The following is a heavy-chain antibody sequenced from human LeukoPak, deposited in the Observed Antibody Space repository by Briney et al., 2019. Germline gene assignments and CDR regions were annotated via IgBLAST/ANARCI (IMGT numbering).Heavy chain of an antibody. D-gene: IGHD3-16*02. CDR2: ISGSGEST. Sequence: GGSLRLSCAASGFTFSSFAMSWVRQAPGKGLEWVSSISGSGESTYYADYVKGRFTVSRDNSKNTLNLQLNSLRAEDTAVYYCAKDAIGQYRSYYFDCWGQGTLVNVSS. V-gene: IGHV3-23*01. CDR1: GFTFSSFA. J-gene: IGHJ4*02. CDR3: AKDAIGQYRSYYFDC.